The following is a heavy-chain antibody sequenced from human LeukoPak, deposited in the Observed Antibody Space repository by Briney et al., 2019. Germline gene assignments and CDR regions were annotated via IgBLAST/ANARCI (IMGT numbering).Heavy chain of an antibody. CDR2: MNPNSGNT. Sequence: GASVKVSCKAFGYTFTSNYMHWVRQATGQGLEWMGWMNPNSGNTGYAQKFQGRVTITRNTSISTAYMELSSLRSEDTAVYYCARGPVVAATRTNYFDYWGQGTLVTVSS. V-gene: IGHV1-8*03. J-gene: IGHJ4*02. CDR1: GYTFTSNY. CDR3: ARGPVVAATRTNYFDY. D-gene: IGHD2-15*01.